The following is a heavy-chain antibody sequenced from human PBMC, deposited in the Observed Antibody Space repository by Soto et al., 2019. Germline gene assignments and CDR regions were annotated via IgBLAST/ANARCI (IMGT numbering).Heavy chain of an antibody. CDR1: GYTFFTYA. CDR3: ARRAAGGGDYWYFDL. D-gene: IGHD3-10*01. CDR2: INAGNDKT. Sequence: QVQLVQSGAEVKKPGASVKVSCKASGYTFFTYAMHWVRQAPGQRLEWMGWINAGNDKTKYSQKFQGRVTITRDTSASTAYMELGSLTPEDTAVYYCARRAAGGGDYWYFDLWGRGTLVTVSS. J-gene: IGHJ2*01. V-gene: IGHV1-3*01.